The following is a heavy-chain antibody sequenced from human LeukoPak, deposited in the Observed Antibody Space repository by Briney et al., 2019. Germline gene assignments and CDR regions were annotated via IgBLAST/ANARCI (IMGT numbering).Heavy chain of an antibody. Sequence: SETLSLTCAVSGGSISSSNWWSWVRQPPGKELEWIGEIYHSGSTNYNPSLKSRVTISVDKSKNQFSLKLSSVTAADTAVYYCARPGSGYSGKRLAFDIWGQGTMVTVSS. CDR2: IYHSGST. D-gene: IGHD5-12*01. CDR1: GGSISSSNW. CDR3: ARPGSGYSGKRLAFDI. V-gene: IGHV4-4*02. J-gene: IGHJ3*02.